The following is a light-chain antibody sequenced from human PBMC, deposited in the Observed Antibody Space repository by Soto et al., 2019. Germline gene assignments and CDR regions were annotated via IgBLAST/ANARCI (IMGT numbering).Light chain of an antibody. CDR1: SSDIGGYNF. CDR2: AVT. Sequence: QSALTQPASVSGSPGQSITISCTGTSSDIGGYNFVSWYHQRPGKAPKLLIYAVTNRPSGIPDRFSGSKSGNTASLTISGLQAEDGADYYCASYTTSSTLVFGGGTKVTVL. V-gene: IGLV2-14*01. CDR3: ASYTTSSTLV. J-gene: IGLJ2*01.